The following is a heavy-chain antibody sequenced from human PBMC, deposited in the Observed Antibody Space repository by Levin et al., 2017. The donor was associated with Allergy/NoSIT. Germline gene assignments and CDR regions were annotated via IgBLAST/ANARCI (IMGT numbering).Heavy chain of an antibody. D-gene: IGHD5-12*01. CDR3: ARERYDYGFDY. CDR1: GGSISSYY. J-gene: IGHJ4*02. CDR2: IYYSGST. V-gene: IGHV4-59*01. Sequence: SETLSLTCTVSGGSISSYYWSWIRQPPGKGLEWIGYIYYSGSTNYNPSLKSRVTISVDTSKNQFSLKLSSVTAADTAVYYCARERYDYGFDYWGQGTLVTVSS.